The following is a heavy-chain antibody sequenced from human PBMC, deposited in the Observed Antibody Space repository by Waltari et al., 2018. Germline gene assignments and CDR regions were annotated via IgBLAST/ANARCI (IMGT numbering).Heavy chain of an antibody. CDR3: ARGSSSSILLSYYYGMDV. J-gene: IGHJ6*02. D-gene: IGHD3-3*02. CDR1: GYTFTGHY. Sequence: QVLLVQSGAELKKPGASVKVSCTTSGYTFTGHYMHWVRQAPGKGLEWMGWINANRGVTIYAEKFQGRVTMTRDTSTNTVYMELARLRFDDTAVDFCARGSSSSILLSYYYGMDVWGQGTTVTVSS. V-gene: IGHV1-2*02. CDR2: INANRGVT.